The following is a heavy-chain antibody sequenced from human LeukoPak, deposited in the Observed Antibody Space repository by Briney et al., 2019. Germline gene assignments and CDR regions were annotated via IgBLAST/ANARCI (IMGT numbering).Heavy chain of an antibody. V-gene: IGHV3-66*02. J-gene: IGHJ4*02. D-gene: IGHD3-22*01. Sequence: GGSLRLSCAASGLTVSDNYMTWVRQAPGKGLEWVSVIYAGGSTFYADSVKGRFTISRDNSKNTVYLQMNSLRAEDTAVYYCARDRSYGSSGYPFDFWGQGTLVTVSS. CDR1: GLTVSDNY. CDR2: IYAGGST. CDR3: ARDRSYGSSGYPFDF.